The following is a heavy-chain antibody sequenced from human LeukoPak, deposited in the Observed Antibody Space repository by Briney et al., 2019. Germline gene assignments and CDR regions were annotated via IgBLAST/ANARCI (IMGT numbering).Heavy chain of an antibody. Sequence: GGSLRLSCAASGFTFSTFAMIWVRQPPGKGLEWVSSIFPSGGEIHYADSVRGRFIISRDNSKNTLYLQMNSLRAEDTAVYYCATDPRGGSYFDNWGQGTLVTVSS. CDR3: ATDPRGGSYFDN. CDR2: IFPSGGEI. J-gene: IGHJ4*02. V-gene: IGHV3-23*01. CDR1: GFTFSTFA. D-gene: IGHD2-15*01.